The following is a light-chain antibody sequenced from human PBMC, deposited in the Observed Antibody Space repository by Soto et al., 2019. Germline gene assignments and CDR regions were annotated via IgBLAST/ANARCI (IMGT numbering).Light chain of an antibody. CDR1: QGISSY. CDR3: QQLNSHPRGT. Sequence: DIQLTQSPSFLSASVGDRVTITCRASQGISSYLAWYQQKPGKAPKLLIYAASTLQSGVPSRFSGSGSGTEFTLTISSLQPEDFATYYCQQLNSHPRGTFGQGTKLEIK. V-gene: IGKV1-9*01. CDR2: AAS. J-gene: IGKJ2*02.